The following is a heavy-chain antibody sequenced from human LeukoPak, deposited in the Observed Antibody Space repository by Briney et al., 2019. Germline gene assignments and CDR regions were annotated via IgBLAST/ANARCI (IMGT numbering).Heavy chain of an antibody. D-gene: IGHD3-3*01. CDR3: VRFLEWDRSNCNYYYYMDV. J-gene: IGHJ6*03. V-gene: IGHV3-48*01. Sequence: GGSLRLSCAASGFTSSSDSMNWVRQTPGGGLERGSYITGSSTTIYYADSVRGQFTISRDNAKNSLYLQMTRLRAEDTAVYYCVRFLEWDRSNCNYYYYMDVWGKGTTVTVSS. CDR1: GFTSSSDS. CDR2: ITGSSTTI.